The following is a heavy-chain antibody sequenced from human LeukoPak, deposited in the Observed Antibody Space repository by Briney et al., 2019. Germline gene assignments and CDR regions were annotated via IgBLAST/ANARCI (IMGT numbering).Heavy chain of an antibody. CDR3: ARDHGSGYYVVGDAFDI. J-gene: IGHJ3*02. CDR1: DGSFSDYY. D-gene: IGHD3-22*01. V-gene: IGHV4-34*01. Sequence: SETLSLTCAVFDGSFSDYYWSWVRQPPGKGLEWIGEINYSGRTNYYPSLTSRATLSIDTSKNQFSLKLSSVTAADTAVYYCARDHGSGYYVVGDAFDIWGQGTMVTVSS. CDR2: INYSGRT.